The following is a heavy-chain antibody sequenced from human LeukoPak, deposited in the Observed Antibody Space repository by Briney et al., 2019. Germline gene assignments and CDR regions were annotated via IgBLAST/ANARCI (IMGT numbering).Heavy chain of an antibody. Sequence: GGSLRLSCAASGFTFSSYGMHWVRQAPGKGLEWVAFIRYDGSNKYYADSVKRRFTISRDNSKNTLYLQMNSPRAEETAVYYCAKDWATYYDILTGYYRGAYYYSGMDVWGKGTTVTASS. D-gene: IGHD3-9*01. CDR2: IRYDGSNK. V-gene: IGHV3-30*02. CDR1: GFTFSSYG. CDR3: AKDWATYYDILTGYYRGAYYYSGMDV. J-gene: IGHJ6*04.